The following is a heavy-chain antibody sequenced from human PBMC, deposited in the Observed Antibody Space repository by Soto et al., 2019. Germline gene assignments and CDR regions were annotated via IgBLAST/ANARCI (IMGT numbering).Heavy chain of an antibody. J-gene: IGHJ4*02. D-gene: IGHD5-12*01. CDR1: GFSLSTIRMG. Sequence: QVTLKESGPVVVKPTETLTLTCTVSGFSLSTIRMGVTWIRQPPGKALEWLAHIYSNDEKSYSTSLQSRLTIAKDTYKGQLVLTMTNMDPVDTATYYCARIRDGYNVEYWGQGTLVTVSS. CDR2: IYSNDEK. CDR3: ARIRDGYNVEY. V-gene: IGHV2-26*01.